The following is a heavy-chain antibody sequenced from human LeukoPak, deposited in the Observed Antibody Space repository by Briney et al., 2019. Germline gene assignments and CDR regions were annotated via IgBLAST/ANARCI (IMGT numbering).Heavy chain of an antibody. CDR3: AKRDYYDSTGYYKY. V-gene: IGHV4-4*02. CDR2: SYHVGAT. Sequence: SETLSLTCVVSGGSISNSNWWSWVRQPPGKRLDWIGESYHVGATNYNPSLKSRVAISIDKSKNQFSPKVNSVTVADTAVYYCAKRDYYDSTGYYKYWGQGNLVTVSS. CDR1: GGSISNSNW. D-gene: IGHD3-22*01. J-gene: IGHJ4*02.